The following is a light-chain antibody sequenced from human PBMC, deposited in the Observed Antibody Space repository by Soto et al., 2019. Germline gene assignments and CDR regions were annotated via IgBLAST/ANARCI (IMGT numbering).Light chain of an antibody. Sequence: DIVMTQSPDSLAVSLGERATINCKSSQSVLYSSNNKNFLAWYQQKPGQPPKLLIYRASTLESGVPDRFSGSGSGTDFTLTISSLQAEDVAVYYCQQYYSIPRTFGQGTKLEIK. V-gene: IGKV4-1*01. J-gene: IGKJ2*01. CDR3: QQYYSIPRT. CDR2: RAS. CDR1: QSVLYSSNNKNF.